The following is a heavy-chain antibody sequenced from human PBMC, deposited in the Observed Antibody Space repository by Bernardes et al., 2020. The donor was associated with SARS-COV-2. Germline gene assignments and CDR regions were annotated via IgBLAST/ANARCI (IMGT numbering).Heavy chain of an antibody. CDR1: GFTFSSHW. J-gene: IGHJ4*02. CDR3: VRGTGNYGDWDY. D-gene: IGHD3-10*01. Sequence: GGSLRLSCAASGFTFSSHWMHWVRQAPGKGLVWVSRISSDGTSYYADSVKARFTISRDNARNTLFLQMNSLSAEDTAVYYCVRGTGNYGDWDYWGRGTLVTVSS. V-gene: IGHV3-74*01. CDR2: ISSDGTS.